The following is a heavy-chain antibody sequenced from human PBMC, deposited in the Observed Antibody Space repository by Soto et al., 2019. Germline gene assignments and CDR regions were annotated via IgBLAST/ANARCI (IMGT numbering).Heavy chain of an antibody. CDR3: ARARKATYITGGFDS. CDR1: GGSISSYY. J-gene: IGHJ4*02. D-gene: IGHD3-3*01. CDR2: SSYGGIT. V-gene: IGHV4-59*01. Sequence: QVQLQESGPGLVKPSEPLSLTCSVSGGSISSYYWSWIRQSPEKGLEYIAYSSYGGITNLNGALNGRVTMSIDTSKNQFALKATSLTAADTAVYYCARARKATYITGGFDSWGQGTLVTVSS.